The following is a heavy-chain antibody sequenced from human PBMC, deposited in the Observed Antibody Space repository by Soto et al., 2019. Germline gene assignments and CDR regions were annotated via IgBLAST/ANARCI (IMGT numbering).Heavy chain of an antibody. D-gene: IGHD3-22*01. CDR2: IIPIFGTA. J-gene: IGHJ6*02. CDR3: SRDTMLVVVSECYRMDV. V-gene: IGHV1-69*01. Sequence: QVQLVQSGAEVKKPGSSVKVSCKASGGTFSSYAISWVRQAPGQGLEWMGGIIPIFGTANYAQKFQGRVTITADESTSTAYMEMSSMRAEDTVVYYCSRDTMLVVVSECYRMDVWSQATTVTVSS. CDR1: GGTFSSYA.